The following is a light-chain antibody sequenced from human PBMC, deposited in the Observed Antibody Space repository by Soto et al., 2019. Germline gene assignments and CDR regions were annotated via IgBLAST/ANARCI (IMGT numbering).Light chain of an antibody. CDR2: LGS. Sequence: DIVMTQSPLSLPVTPGEPASISCRSSQSLLHSNGYNYLDWYLQKPGQSPQLLIYLGSNRASGVPDRFSGSGSGTDVTLKISRVEAEDVGVYYCMQALQTPTFGHGTKVDIK. V-gene: IGKV2-28*01. J-gene: IGKJ3*01. CDR3: MQALQTPT. CDR1: QSLLHSNGYNY.